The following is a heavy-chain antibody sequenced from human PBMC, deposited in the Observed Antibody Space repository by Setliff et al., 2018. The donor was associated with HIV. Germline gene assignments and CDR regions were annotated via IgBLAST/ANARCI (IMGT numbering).Heavy chain of an antibody. CDR1: GYSFSSYY. D-gene: IGHD2-15*01. V-gene: IGHV1-46*01. CDR2: INPRGGKA. CDR3: AREGHVATPGSSEFDP. Sequence: ASVKVSCKASGYSFSSYYMHWVRQAPGQGLEWMGIINPRGGKANYAQRFQGRLTVTMDTSTSTVYMELRLLTSDDTAIYYCAREGHVATPGSSEFDPWGQGTLVTVSS. J-gene: IGHJ5*02.